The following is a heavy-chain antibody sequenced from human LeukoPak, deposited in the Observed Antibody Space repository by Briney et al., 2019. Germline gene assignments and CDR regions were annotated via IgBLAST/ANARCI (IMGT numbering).Heavy chain of an antibody. CDR2: INHSGNN. Sequence: SETLSLTCAVYGGSFSGYFGRGLRHPPGKGREWIGAINHSGNNNYTPSLKSRVTISVDTSKNQFSLKLSSVTAADTAVYYCASSRSHAFDIWGQGTMVTVSS. J-gene: IGHJ3*02. CDR3: ASSRSHAFDI. V-gene: IGHV4-34*01. CDR1: GGSFSGYF.